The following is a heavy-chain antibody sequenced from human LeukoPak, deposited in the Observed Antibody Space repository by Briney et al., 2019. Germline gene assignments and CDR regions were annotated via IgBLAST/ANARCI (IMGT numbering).Heavy chain of an antibody. V-gene: IGHV3-23*01. CDR3: ATSNWGSNY. CDR1: AFTFSSYG. D-gene: IGHD7-27*01. Sequence: GGSLRLSCAASAFTFSSYGMSWVRQAPGKGLEWVSDISGSGDSTNYADSVKGRFTISRDNSKNTLYLQMNSLRAEDTAVYYCATSNWGSNYWGRGTLVTVSS. J-gene: IGHJ4*02. CDR2: ISGSGDST.